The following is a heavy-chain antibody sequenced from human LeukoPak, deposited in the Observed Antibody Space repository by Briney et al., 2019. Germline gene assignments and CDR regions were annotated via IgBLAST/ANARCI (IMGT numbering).Heavy chain of an antibody. CDR2: IYSGGST. J-gene: IGHJ3*02. V-gene: IGHV3-66*01. D-gene: IGHD1-26*01. CDR1: GFTVSSNY. Sequence: PGGSLRLSCAASGFTVSSNYMSWVRQAPGKGLEWVSVIYSGGSTYYADSVKGRFTISRDNSKNTLYLQMNSLRAEDTAVYYCASPSGSYFRAFDIWGQGTMVTVSS. CDR3: ASPSGSYFRAFDI.